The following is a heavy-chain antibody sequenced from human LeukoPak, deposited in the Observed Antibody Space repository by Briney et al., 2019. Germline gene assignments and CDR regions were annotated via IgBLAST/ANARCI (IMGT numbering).Heavy chain of an antibody. CDR1: GFTFNIYT. V-gene: IGHV3-21*01. D-gene: IGHD2-2*01. Sequence: GGSLRLSCAASGFTFNIYTMNWVRQSPGKGLEWVSSISSTSSNIYYADSVKGRLTISRDNAKNSLYLQMNSLRAEDTAVYYCARVAGYCDSTSNCYSDYWGQGTLVTVSS. CDR2: ISSTSSNI. J-gene: IGHJ4*02. CDR3: ARVAGYCDSTSNCYSDY.